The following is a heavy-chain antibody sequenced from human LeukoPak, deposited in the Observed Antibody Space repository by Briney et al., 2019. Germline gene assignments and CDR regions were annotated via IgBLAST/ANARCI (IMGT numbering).Heavy chain of an antibody. CDR1: GYTFTGYY. J-gene: IGHJ5*02. CDR3: ARDPSWTFSYCSGGSCYGWFDP. CDR2: INPNSGGT. D-gene: IGHD2-15*01. V-gene: IGHV1-2*02. Sequence: ASVKVSCKASGYTFTGYYMHWVRQAPGQGLEWMGWINPNSGGTNYAQKFQGRVTMTRHTSISTAYMELSRLRSDDTAVYYCARDPSWTFSYCSGGSCYGWFDPWGQGTLVTVSS.